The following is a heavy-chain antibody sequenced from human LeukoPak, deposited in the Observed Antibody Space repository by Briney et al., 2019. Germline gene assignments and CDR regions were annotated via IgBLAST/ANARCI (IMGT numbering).Heavy chain of an antibody. D-gene: IGHD6-19*01. CDR2: INAGNGNT. CDR3: ARVTYSSGRDPSNYYYGMDV. J-gene: IGHJ6*02. CDR1: GYTFTSYA. Sequence: ASVKVSCKASGYTFTSYAMHWVRQAPGQRLEWMGWINAGNGNTKYSQKFQGRVTITRDTSASTAYMELSSLRSEDTAVYYCARVTYSSGRDPSNYYYGMDVWGQGTTVTVSS. V-gene: IGHV1-3*01.